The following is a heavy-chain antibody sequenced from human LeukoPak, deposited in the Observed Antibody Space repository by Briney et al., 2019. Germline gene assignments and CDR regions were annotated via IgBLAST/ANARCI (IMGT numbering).Heavy chain of an antibody. D-gene: IGHD3-22*01. Sequence: SVKVSCKASGGTFSSYTISWVRQAPGQGLEWMGRIIPILGIANYAQKFQGRVTITTDESTSTAYMELSSLRSEDTAVYYCARAPVFADSSGKDAFDIWGQGTMVTVSS. CDR1: GGTFSSYT. CDR3: ARAPVFADSSGKDAFDI. J-gene: IGHJ3*02. V-gene: IGHV1-69*16. CDR2: IIPILGIA.